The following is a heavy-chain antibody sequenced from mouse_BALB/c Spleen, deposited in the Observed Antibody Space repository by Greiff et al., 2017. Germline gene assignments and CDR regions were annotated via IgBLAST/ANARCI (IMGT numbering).Heavy chain of an antibody. J-gene: IGHJ2*01. CDR2: IRLKSDNYAT. V-gene: IGHV6-6*02. CDR3: TRITTATDY. D-gene: IGHD1-2*01. Sequence: DVQLVESGGGLVQPGGSMKLSCVASGFTFSNYWMNWVRQSPAKGLEWVAEIRLKSDNYATHYAESVKGRFTISRDDSKSSVYLQMNNLRAEDTGIYYCTRITTATDYWGQGTTRTVSS. CDR1: GFTFSNYW.